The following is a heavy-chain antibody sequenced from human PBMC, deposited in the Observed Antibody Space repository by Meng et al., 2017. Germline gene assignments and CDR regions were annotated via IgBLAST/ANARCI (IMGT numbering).Heavy chain of an antibody. CDR3: AHRPNVEMATYHFDY. V-gene: IGHV2-5*02. CDR2: IYWDDDK. D-gene: IGHD5-24*01. CDR1: GFSPRTSGVG. J-gene: IGHJ4*02. Sequence: QITLMESVPTPVKPRQTLTLTCTFSGFSPRTSGVGVGWIRQPPGKALEWLALIYWDDDKRYSPSLKSRLTITKDTSKNQVVLTMTNMDPVDTATYYCAHRPNVEMATYHFDYWGQGTLVTVSS.